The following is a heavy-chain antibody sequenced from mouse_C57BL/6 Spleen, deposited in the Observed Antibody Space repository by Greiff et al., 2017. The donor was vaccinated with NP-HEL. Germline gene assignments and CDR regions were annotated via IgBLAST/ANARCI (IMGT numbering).Heavy chain of an antibody. J-gene: IGHJ4*01. CDR3: ARGDYGPPYYAMDY. Sequence: QVQLKESGPELVKPGASVKISCKASGYSFTSYYIHWVKQRPGQGLEWIGWIYPGSGNTKYNEKFKGKATLTADTSSSTAYMQLSSLTSEDSAVYYCARGDYGPPYYAMDYWGQGTSVTVSS. D-gene: IGHD1-1*02. CDR2: IYPGSGNT. V-gene: IGHV1-66*01. CDR1: GYSFTSYY.